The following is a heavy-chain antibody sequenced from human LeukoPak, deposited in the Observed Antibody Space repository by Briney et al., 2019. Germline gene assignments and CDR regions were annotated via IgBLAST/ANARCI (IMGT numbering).Heavy chain of an antibody. Sequence: NPSETLSLTCTVSLGSISNYYWSWIRQPPGKGLEWIGYIYYNGNTNYNPFLKSRVTISVDTSRNQLSLKLGSVTAADTAVYYCARQRGARGAYYFDYWGKGTLVTVPS. D-gene: IGHD1-26*01. J-gene: IGHJ4*02. CDR2: IYYNGNT. CDR1: LGSISNYY. CDR3: ARQRGARGAYYFDY. V-gene: IGHV4-59*08.